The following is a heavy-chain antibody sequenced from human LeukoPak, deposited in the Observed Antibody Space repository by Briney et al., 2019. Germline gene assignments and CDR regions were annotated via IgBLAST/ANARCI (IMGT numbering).Heavy chain of an antibody. CDR3: ARGGPYGSGSYYKYNWFDP. D-gene: IGHD3-10*01. V-gene: IGHV4-59*01. CDR1: GGSISSYY. CDR2: IYYSGST. J-gene: IGHJ5*02. Sequence: SETLSLTCTVSGGSISSYYWSWIRQPPGKGLEWIGYIYYSGSTNYNPSLKSRVTISVDTSKNQFSLKLSSVTAADTAVYYCARGGPYGSGSYYKYNWFDPWGQGTLVTVSS.